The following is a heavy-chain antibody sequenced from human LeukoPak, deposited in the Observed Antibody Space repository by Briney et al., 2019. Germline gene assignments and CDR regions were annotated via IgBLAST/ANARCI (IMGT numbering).Heavy chain of an antibody. D-gene: IGHD3-22*01. V-gene: IGHV3-23*01. Sequence: GGSLRLSCAASGFTFSSYAMSWVRQAPGKGLDWVSAISGSGGSTYYADSVKGRFTISRDNSKNTLYLQMNSLRAEDTAVYYCAKEFNYYDSSGYSSFDYWGQGTLVTVSS. CDR2: ISGSGGST. CDR3: AKEFNYYDSSGYSSFDY. J-gene: IGHJ4*02. CDR1: GFTFSSYA.